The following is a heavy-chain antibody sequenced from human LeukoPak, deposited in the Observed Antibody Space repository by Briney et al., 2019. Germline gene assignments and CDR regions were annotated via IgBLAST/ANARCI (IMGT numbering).Heavy chain of an antibody. Sequence: PGGSLRLSCAASAFTFISYSMSWVRQAPGEGLKWVANIKQDGSEKYHVGSVKGRFTISRDNAKNSLYLQMNSLRAEDTVVYYGASGDHMDVWGKGTTVTVSS. J-gene: IGHJ6*03. D-gene: IGHD4-17*01. CDR1: AFTFISYS. CDR2: IKQDGSEK. CDR3: ASGDHMDV. V-gene: IGHV3-7*01.